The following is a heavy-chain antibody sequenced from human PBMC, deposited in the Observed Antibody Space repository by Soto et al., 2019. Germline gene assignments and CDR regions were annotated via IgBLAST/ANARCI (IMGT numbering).Heavy chain of an antibody. V-gene: IGHV3-30-3*01. D-gene: IGHD3-22*01. CDR2: ITYDGSDK. CDR3: ARVLGGYPNFDF. J-gene: IGHJ4*02. Sequence: PGGSLRLSCAASGFTFSRYGLHWVRQAPGKGLEWVAFITYDGSDKFYADSVKGRFTISRDTSKNTLYLQMNSLRAEGTAVYYCARVLGGYPNFDFWGQGTLVTVSS. CDR1: GFTFSRYG.